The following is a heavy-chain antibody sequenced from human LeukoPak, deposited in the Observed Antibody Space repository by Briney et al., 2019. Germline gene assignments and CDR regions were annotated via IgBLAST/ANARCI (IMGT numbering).Heavy chain of an antibody. CDR3: ARDNRILGATTGDY. V-gene: IGHV1-2*06. CDR2: INPNNGGT. J-gene: IGHJ4*02. D-gene: IGHD1-26*01. CDR1: GYTFTGYY. Sequence: GASVKVSCKASGYTFTGYYMHWVRQAPGQGLEWMGRINPNNGGTNYAQKFQGRVTMTRDTSISTTYMELSGLRSDDTAVYYCARDNRILGATTGDYWGQGTLVTVSS.